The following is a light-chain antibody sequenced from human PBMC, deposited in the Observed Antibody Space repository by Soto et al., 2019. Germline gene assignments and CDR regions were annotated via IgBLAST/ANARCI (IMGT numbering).Light chain of an antibody. V-gene: IGKV1-33*01. CDR2: DAS. CDR1: LPISSY. J-gene: IGKJ4*01. CDR3: QQYDKPPLT. Sequence: DIQMTQSPSTLSASVGDRVTITCRASLPISSYLAWYQQKPGKVPKFLIFDASTLQSGVPSRFSGSGSGTDFTFPISSLQPEDIATYFCQQYDKPPLTFGGGTKV.